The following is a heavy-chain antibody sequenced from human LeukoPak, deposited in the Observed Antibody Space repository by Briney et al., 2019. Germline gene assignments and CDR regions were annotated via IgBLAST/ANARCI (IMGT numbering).Heavy chain of an antibody. CDR2: ISSSGSTI. CDR3: ATAGAAYYDYVWGSYRPDY. CDR1: GFTFSDYY. V-gene: IGHV3-11*01. Sequence: TGGSLRLSCAASGFTFSDYYMSWIRQAPGKGLEWVSYISSSGSTIYYADSVKGRFTISRDNAKNSLYLQMNSLRAEDTAVYYCATAGAAYYDYVWGSYRPDYWGQGTLVTVSS. J-gene: IGHJ4*02. D-gene: IGHD3-16*02.